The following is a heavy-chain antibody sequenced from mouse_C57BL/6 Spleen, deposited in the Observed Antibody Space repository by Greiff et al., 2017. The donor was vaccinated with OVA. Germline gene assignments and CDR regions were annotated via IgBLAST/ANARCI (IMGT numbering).Heavy chain of an antibody. J-gene: IGHJ2*01. D-gene: IGHD1-1*01. Sequence: QVHVKQPGAELVKPGASVKLSCKASGYTFTSYWMHWVKQRPGRGLEWIGRIDPNSGGTKYNEKFKSKATLTVDKPSSTAYMQLSSLTSEDSAVYYCARDYYGSRGYFDYWGQGTTLTVSS. CDR3: ARDYYGSRGYFDY. V-gene: IGHV1-72*01. CDR1: GYTFTSYW. CDR2: IDPNSGGT.